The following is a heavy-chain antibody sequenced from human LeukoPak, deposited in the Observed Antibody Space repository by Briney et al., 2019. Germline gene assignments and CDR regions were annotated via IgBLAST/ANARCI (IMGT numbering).Heavy chain of an antibody. J-gene: IGHJ4*02. D-gene: IGHD5-18*01. Sequence: GGSLRLSCAASGFTFDDYAMHWVRQAPGKGLEWVSGISWNSGSIGYADSVKGRFTISRDNAKNSLYLQMNSLRAEDTALYYCAKDIGYGYFACPDYWGREPWSPSPQ. CDR2: ISWNSGSI. CDR3: AKDIGYGYFACPDY. CDR1: GFTFDDYA. V-gene: IGHV3-9*01.